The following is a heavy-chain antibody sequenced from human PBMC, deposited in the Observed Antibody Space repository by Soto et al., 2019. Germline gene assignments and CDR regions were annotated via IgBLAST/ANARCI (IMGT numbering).Heavy chain of an antibody. V-gene: IGHV3-33*01. CDR3: ARDHGDPIVYSFDF. CDR1: GFTFSRYG. Sequence: GGSLRLSCAASGFTFSRYGIHWVRQAPGKGLEWVALIWYDGSYKYYADSVKGRFTISRDNSKNTLYLQMNSLRAEDTAVYYCARDHGDPIVYSFDFWGQGRLVTLSS. D-gene: IGHD4-17*01. J-gene: IGHJ4*02. CDR2: IWYDGSYK.